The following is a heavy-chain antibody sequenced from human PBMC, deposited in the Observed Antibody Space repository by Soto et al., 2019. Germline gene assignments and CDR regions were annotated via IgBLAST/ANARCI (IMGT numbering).Heavy chain of an antibody. CDR2: VYNTGTP. CDR3: AGERLTGSGYFDY. J-gene: IGHJ4*02. D-gene: IGHD3-9*01. CDR1: NGFITGYY. Sequence: QVQLQESGPGLVKPSETLSLTCTVSNGFITGYYWSWVRQPPGKGLEWIGSVYNTGTPNYNPSLRSLVTMSADPSKSQFSLELSSVTAADTAIYFCAGERLTGSGYFDYWGQGTLVTVSS. V-gene: IGHV4-59*01.